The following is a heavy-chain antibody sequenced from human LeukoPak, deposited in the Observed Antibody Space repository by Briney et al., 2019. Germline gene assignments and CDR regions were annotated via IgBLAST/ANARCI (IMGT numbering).Heavy chain of an antibody. D-gene: IGHD3-16*02. CDR3: ARDWGGSFIQHFDY. Sequence: PGGSLRLSCAASGFTFSGYAMSWVRQAPGKGLEWVSTISGSGGSTYNADSVKGRFTISRDNSKNTVYLQMNSLRAEDTAVYYCARDWGGSFIQHFDYRVQGTLVTVSS. CDR2: ISGSGGST. V-gene: IGHV3-23*01. CDR1: GFTFSGYA. J-gene: IGHJ4*02.